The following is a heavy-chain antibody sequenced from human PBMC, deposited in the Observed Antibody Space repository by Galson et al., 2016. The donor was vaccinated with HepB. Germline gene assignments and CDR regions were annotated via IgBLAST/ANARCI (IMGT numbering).Heavy chain of an antibody. CDR3: ARSLTLYCISTTCYGNYYGMDA. J-gene: IGHJ6*02. D-gene: IGHD2-2*01. CDR2: ISSNGGST. CDR1: GFTFSSYA. V-gene: IGHV3-64*01. Sequence: SLRLSCAASGFTFSSYAMHWVRQAPGKGLEYVSAISSNGGSTYYANSVKGRFTISRDNSKNTLYLQMGSLRAEDMAVYYCARSLTLYCISTTCYGNYYGMDAWGQGTTVTVSS.